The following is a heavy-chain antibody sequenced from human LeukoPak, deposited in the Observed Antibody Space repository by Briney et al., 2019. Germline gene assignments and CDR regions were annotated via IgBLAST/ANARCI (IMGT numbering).Heavy chain of an antibody. V-gene: IGHV1-2*02. CDR3: ATKRGYYYGSGSYSGRYYFDY. CDR1: GYTFTGYY. D-gene: IGHD3-10*01. J-gene: IGHJ4*02. Sequence: ASVKVSCKASGYTFTGYYMHWVRQAPGQGLEWMGWINPNSGGTNYAQKFQGRVTMTRDTSISTAYMELSRLRSDDTAAYYCATKRGYYYGSGSYSGRYYFDYWGQGTLVTVSS. CDR2: INPNSGGT.